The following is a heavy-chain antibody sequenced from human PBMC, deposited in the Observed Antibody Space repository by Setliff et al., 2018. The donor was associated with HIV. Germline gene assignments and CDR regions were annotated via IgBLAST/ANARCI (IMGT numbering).Heavy chain of an antibody. D-gene: IGHD5-18*01. CDR2: IYYSGRT. CDR1: GDSISSAGYY. Sequence: SETLSLTCSVSGDSISSAGYYWNWIRQRPETGLEWIGYIYYSGRTFYNPSLKSQITISVDTSKNQFSLKLNSVTAADTAVYYCARGGYGYTSDYFDYWGQGILVTGSS. J-gene: IGHJ4*02. V-gene: IGHV4-31*01. CDR3: ARGGYGYTSDYFDY.